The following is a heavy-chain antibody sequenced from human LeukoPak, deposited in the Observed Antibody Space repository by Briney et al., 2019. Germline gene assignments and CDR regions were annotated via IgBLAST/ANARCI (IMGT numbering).Heavy chain of an antibody. CDR1: GYTFTSYG. CDR3: ARDKFERIYCSSTSCYPFDY. CDR2: IIAYNGNT. J-gene: IGHJ4*02. V-gene: IGHV1-18*01. D-gene: IGHD2-2*01. Sequence: GASVKVSCKASGYTFTSYGISWVRQAPGQGLEWMGWIIAYNGNTNYAQKLQGRVTMTTDTSTSTAYMELRSLRSDDTAVCYCARDKFERIYCSSTSCYPFDYWGQGTLVTVSS.